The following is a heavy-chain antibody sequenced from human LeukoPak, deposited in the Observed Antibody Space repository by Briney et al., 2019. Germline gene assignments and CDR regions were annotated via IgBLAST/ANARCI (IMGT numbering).Heavy chain of an antibody. CDR3: ARGRSSFWDAFDI. CDR2: IYTSGSI. D-gene: IGHD3-3*01. J-gene: IGHJ3*02. Sequence: SQTLSLTYTVSGGSISNGSYYWSWNRQPAEKGLEWIGRIYTSGSINYIPSLKSRVTISLDTSKNQFSLKLSSVTAADAAVYYCARGRSSFWDAFDIWGQGTVVTVSS. V-gene: IGHV4-61*02. CDR1: GGSISNGSYY.